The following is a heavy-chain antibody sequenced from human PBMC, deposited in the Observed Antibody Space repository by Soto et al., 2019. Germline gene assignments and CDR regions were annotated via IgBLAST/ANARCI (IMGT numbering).Heavy chain of an antibody. CDR2: ISWNGGTI. V-gene: IGHV3-9*01. CDR1: GFTFGDYA. D-gene: IGHD1-20*01. J-gene: IGHJ1*01. Sequence: EVQLVVSGGGLVQPGRSLRLSCAASGFTFGDYAMHWVRQVPGKGLELVSGISWNGGTIAYADSVKGRFTIARDNAKNSLYLQINSLRAEDTASYSCAKGYDWGYFQRWGQGTLVTVSS. CDR3: AKGYDWGYFQR.